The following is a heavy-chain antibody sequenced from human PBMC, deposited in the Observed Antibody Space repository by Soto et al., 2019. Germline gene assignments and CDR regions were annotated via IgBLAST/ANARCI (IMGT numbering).Heavy chain of an antibody. D-gene: IGHD6-6*01. V-gene: IGHV3-30*18. CDR2: ISHDGSNK. CDR1: GLTFSSHG. J-gene: IGHJ4*02. Sequence: QVQLVESGGGVVQPGRSLRLSCAASGLTFSSHGMHWVRQAPGKGLEWVAVISHDGSNKYYADSVKGRFSISRDNSKNTVYLQINSLRAEDTAVYYCAKNDFSSSSLGYWGQGTVVTVSS. CDR3: AKNDFSSSSLGY.